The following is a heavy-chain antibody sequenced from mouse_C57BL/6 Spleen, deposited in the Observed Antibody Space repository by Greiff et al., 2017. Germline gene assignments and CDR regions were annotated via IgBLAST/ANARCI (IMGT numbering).Heavy chain of an antibody. CDR3: AGDSNSGLDD. J-gene: IGHJ2*01. V-gene: IGHV1-80*01. CDR2: LYPGDGDT. CDR1: GYAFSSYW. Sequence: QVQLQQSGAELVKPGASVKISCKASGYAFSSYWMNWVKPRPGKGLEWIGQLYPGDGDTNYNGKFKGTATLTSDKSSSTAYIQLSSLSTEDSAVYCCAGDSNSGLDDWGKGKTRTVSS. D-gene: IGHD2-5*01.